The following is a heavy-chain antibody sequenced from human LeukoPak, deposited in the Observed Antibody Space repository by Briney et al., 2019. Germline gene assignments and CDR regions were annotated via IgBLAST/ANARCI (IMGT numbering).Heavy chain of an antibody. J-gene: IGHJ5*02. Sequence: GASVKVSCKASGYTFTSYYMHWVRQAPGQGLEWMGIINPSGGSTSYAQKFQGRVTMTRDTSISTAYMELSRLRSDDTAVYYCASSPTSWGGYDPQTWGQGTLVTVSS. V-gene: IGHV1-46*01. CDR3: ASSPTSWGGYDPQT. D-gene: IGHD5-12*01. CDR2: INPSGGST. CDR1: GYTFTSYY.